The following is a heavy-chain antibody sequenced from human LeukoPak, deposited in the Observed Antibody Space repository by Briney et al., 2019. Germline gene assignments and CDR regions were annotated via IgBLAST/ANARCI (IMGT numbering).Heavy chain of an antibody. V-gene: IGHV1-69*13. CDR2: IIPIFGTA. CDR1: GGTFISYA. J-gene: IGHJ5*02. Sequence: SVKVSCKASGGTFISYAISWVRQAPGQGLEWMGGIIPIFGTANYAQKFQGRVTITADESTSTAYMELSSLRSEDTAVYYCAGDQIVAVTAENWFDPWGQGTLVTVSS. D-gene: IGHD2-21*02. CDR3: AGDQIVAVTAENWFDP.